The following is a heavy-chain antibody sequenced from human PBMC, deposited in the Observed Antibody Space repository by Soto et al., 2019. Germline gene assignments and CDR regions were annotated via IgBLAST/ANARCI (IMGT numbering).Heavy chain of an antibody. CDR2: ISGKNGNT. V-gene: IGHV1-18*04. D-gene: IGHD5-12*01. Sequence: QVHLVQSGGERKKPGASVKVSCKASGYSFSDFGITWVRQAPGQGLEWMGWISGKNGNTNYAQKVEGRVTLTADTSTSTAYMEMRALPSDDTGIYYCARSDYDEDTGTFANLGQGTPVTVSS. CDR3: ARSDYDEDTGTFAN. CDR1: GYSFSDFG. J-gene: IGHJ4*02.